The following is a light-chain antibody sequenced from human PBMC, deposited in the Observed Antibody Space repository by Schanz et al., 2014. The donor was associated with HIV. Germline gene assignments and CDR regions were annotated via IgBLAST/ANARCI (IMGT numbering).Light chain of an antibody. V-gene: IGKV3-20*01. CDR1: DSVNAN. Sequence: VMTQSPVTLSVSPGERVTLSCRASDSVNANLAWYQQKPGQPPRLLIYGASSRATGIPDRFSGSGSGTDFTLTISRLEPEDFAVYYCQQYGSSPPYTFGQGTKLEIK. J-gene: IGKJ2*01. CDR2: GAS. CDR3: QQYGSSPPYT.